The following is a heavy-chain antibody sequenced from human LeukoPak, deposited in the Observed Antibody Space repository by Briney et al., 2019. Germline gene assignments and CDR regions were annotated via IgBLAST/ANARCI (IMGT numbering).Heavy chain of an antibody. CDR2: IHYSGGT. CDR3: ASPSGSYMTDAFDI. D-gene: IGHD1-26*01. Sequence: PSETLSLTCTVSGGSTSSYYWNWIRQPPGKGLEWIGYIHYSGGTNYNPSLKSRVTISVDTSKNQFFLKLTSVTAADTVLYYCASPSGSYMTDAFDIWGQGTMVTVSS. V-gene: IGHV4-59*01. CDR1: GGSTSSYY. J-gene: IGHJ3*02.